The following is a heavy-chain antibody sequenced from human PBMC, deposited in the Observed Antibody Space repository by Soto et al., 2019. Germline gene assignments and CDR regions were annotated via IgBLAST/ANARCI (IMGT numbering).Heavy chain of an antibody. V-gene: IGHV1-69*06. Sequence: SVKVSCKASGGTFSSYAISWVRQAPGQGLEWMGGIIPIFGTANYAQKFQGRVTITADKSTSTAYMELSSLRSEDTAVYYCARGLATVTGYYYYGMDVWGQGTTVTVSS. J-gene: IGHJ6*02. CDR3: ARGLATVTGYYYYGMDV. CDR1: GGTFSSYA. CDR2: IIPIFGTA. D-gene: IGHD4-17*01.